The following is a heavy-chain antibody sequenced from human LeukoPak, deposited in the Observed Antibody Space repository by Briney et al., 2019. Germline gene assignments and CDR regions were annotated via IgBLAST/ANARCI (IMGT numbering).Heavy chain of an antibody. D-gene: IGHD3-22*01. CDR1: GFTFSRYS. CDR2: FTSNSRYI. CDR3: ARYYYDSSGYNIYYFDY. J-gene: IGHJ4*02. V-gene: IGHV3-21*01. Sequence: GGSLRLSCAASGFTFSRYSMNWVRQAPGKGLEWVSSFTSNSRYIYYADSVKGRFTISRDNAKNSLYLQMNSLRAEDTAVYYCARYYYDSSGYNIYYFDYWGQGTLVTVSS.